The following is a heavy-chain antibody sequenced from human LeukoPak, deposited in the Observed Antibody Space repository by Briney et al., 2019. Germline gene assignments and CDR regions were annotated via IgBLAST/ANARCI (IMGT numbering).Heavy chain of an antibody. V-gene: IGHV4-39*02. Sequence: PSETLSLTCTVSGGSISTSDYYWNWIRQPPGRGLEWIGRISYSGSTYYNPSLRSRVTMSVDTSKNHFSLDLSSLTAADTAVYYCARSAIPAAGSFDPWGQGTLVTVSS. D-gene: IGHD6-13*01. CDR1: GGSISTSDYY. CDR3: ARSAIPAAGSFDP. J-gene: IGHJ5*02. CDR2: ISYSGST.